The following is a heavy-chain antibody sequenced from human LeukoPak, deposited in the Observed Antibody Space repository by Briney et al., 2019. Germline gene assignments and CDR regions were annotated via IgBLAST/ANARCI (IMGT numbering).Heavy chain of an antibody. J-gene: IGHJ4*02. CDR2: IYYSGST. D-gene: IGHD2-15*01. CDR3: ARDRGPDCSGGRCWDY. CDR1: GGSISSYS. V-gene: IGHV4-59*01. Sequence: PSETLSLTCTVSGGSISSYSWSWIRQPRGKGLEWIGYIYYSGSTDYNPSLKSRVTISVDTSKNQFSLRLSSVTAAGTAVYYCARDRGPDCSGGRCWDYWGQGTLVTVSS.